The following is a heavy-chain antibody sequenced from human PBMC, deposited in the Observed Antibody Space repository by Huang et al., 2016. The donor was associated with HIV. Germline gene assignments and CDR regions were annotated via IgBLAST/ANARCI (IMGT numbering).Heavy chain of an antibody. V-gene: IGHV1-69*01. CDR1: GGSFSDFA. Sequence: QVQLVQSGAEVKRPGSSVKVSCKASGGSFSDFAINWVRQAHGQGVEWWGVCWCGRRPGQGLDGMEGVIPGLGEPVYAQKYQDRVTITAYDSTTTVFMELRSLRSDDTAVYYCARARAGYYEASGSSGIPFEIWGQGTMITVSS. CDR2: VIPGLGEP. CDR3: ARARAGYYEASGSSGIPFEI. J-gene: IGHJ3*02. D-gene: IGHD3-16*01.